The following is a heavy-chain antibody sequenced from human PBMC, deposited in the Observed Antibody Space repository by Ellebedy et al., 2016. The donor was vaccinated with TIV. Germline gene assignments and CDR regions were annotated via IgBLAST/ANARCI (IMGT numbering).Heavy chain of an antibody. CDR3: AREIGGGGSA. D-gene: IGHD2-15*01. V-gene: IGHV3-7*01. CDR2: INQDASTR. Sequence: GESLKISXAASGFTFSKFWLHWVRQAPGKGLEWMANINQDASTRYYVDSVKGRFTISRDNAKNALYLQMNTLRAEDTAVYYCAREIGGGGSAWGQGTLVTVSS. CDR1: GFTFSKFW. J-gene: IGHJ5*02.